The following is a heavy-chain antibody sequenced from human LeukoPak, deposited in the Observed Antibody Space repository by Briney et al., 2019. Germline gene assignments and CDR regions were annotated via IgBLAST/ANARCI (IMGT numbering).Heavy chain of an antibody. Sequence: ASVKVSCKASGYTFTSYDINWVRQATGQGLEWTGWMNPNSGNTGYAQKFQGRVTMTRNTSISTAYMELSSLRSEDTAVYYCARGPYSSGWYHYYYYGMDVWGQGTTVTVSS. CDR1: GYTFTSYD. CDR3: ARGPYSSGWYHYYYYGMDV. CDR2: MNPNSGNT. D-gene: IGHD6-19*01. J-gene: IGHJ6*02. V-gene: IGHV1-8*01.